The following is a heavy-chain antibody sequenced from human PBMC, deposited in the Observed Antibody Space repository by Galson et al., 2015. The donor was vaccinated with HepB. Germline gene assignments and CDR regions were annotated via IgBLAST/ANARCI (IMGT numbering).Heavy chain of an antibody. CDR1: GGSFSGYY. J-gene: IGHJ4*02. Sequence: LSLTCAVYGGSFSGYYWSWIRQPPGKGLEWIGEINHSGSTNYDPSLKSRVTISVDTSKNQFSLKLSSVTAADTAVYYCARTSRGGGRGYSYGYDYWGQGTLVTVSS. CDR2: INHSGST. V-gene: IGHV4-34*01. CDR3: ARTSRGGGRGYSYGYDY. D-gene: IGHD5-18*01.